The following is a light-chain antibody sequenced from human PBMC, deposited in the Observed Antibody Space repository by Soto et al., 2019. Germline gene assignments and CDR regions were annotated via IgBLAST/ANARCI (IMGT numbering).Light chain of an antibody. CDR1: QSISSW. CDR3: QQYNSYSQT. J-gene: IGKJ1*01. Sequence: DIQMTQSPSTLSASVGDRVTITCRASQSISSWLAWYQQKPGKAPKLLIYDASSLESGVPSRFSGSGSGTEVTLTISSLQPDDFATYYCQQYNSYSQTFGQGTKVKIK. V-gene: IGKV1-5*01. CDR2: DAS.